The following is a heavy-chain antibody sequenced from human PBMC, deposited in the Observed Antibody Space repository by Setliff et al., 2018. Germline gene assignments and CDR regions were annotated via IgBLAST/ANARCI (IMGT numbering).Heavy chain of an antibody. CDR1: GGPIDRVGYN. J-gene: IGHJ3*02. D-gene: IGHD1-26*01. CDR3: AKVGRSSQAFDI. V-gene: IGHV4-31*03. CDR2: IYRSGTV. Sequence: LSLTCSVSGGPIDRVGYNWVWVRQFPERGLESLGYIYRSGTVYYNPSLGSRVVISIDTSKNQFSLKVTSVTAADAAIYYCAKVGRSSQAFDIWGRGRLVTVSS.